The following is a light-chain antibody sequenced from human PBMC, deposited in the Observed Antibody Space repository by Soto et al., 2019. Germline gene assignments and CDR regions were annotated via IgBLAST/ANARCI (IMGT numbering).Light chain of an antibody. CDR2: ATS. V-gene: IGKV1-39*01. CDR3: QQSHKMPS. CDR1: RNVSIY. Sequence: EIPLTQSPSSLAASVGDRLTLTCRASRNVSIYLNWYQHKPGKGPTLLIHATSNLQIGVPSRFSGSGSGTEFTPPISSLEPEDFGNYYCQQSHKMPSFGQGTRLVIK. J-gene: IGKJ5*01.